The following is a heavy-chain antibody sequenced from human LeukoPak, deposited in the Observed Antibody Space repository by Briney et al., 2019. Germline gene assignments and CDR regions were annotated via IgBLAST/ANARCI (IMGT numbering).Heavy chain of an antibody. D-gene: IGHD3-16*01. CDR2: INSDGRST. CDR1: GFTLSSYY. V-gene: IGHV3-74*01. Sequence: GGSLRLSCAVSGFTLSSYYMHWVRQAPGKGLVWVSRINSDGRSTSYADSVKGRFTISRDNAKNTLYLQMNSLRAEDTAVYYCAGGNYYGMDVWGQGTTVTVSS. J-gene: IGHJ6*02. CDR3: AGGNYYGMDV.